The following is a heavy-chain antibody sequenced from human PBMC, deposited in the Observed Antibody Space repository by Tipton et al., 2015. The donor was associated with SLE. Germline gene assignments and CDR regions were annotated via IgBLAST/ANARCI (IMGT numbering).Heavy chain of an antibody. Sequence: TLSLTCAVSGYSISSGYYWGWIRQPPGKGLEWIGSIYHSGNTYYNPSLKSRVSIAVDTSKNQFSLKLSSVTAADTAVYYCARRGSRVYWGQGTLVTVSS. CDR2: IYHSGNT. CDR3: ARRGSRVY. D-gene: IGHD3-10*01. J-gene: IGHJ4*02. CDR1: GYSISSGYY. V-gene: IGHV4-38-2*01.